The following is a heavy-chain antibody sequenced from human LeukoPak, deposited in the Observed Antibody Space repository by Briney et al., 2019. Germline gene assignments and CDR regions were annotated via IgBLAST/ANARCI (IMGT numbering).Heavy chain of an antibody. V-gene: IGHV3-30*02. J-gene: IGHJ4*02. CDR2: IRYDGNNK. CDR1: GFTFSNYG. CDR3: VKDNPLDY. Sequence: PRGSLRLSCGASGFTFSNYGMLWVRQAPGKGLDWVAFIRYDGNNKLYADSVKGRFTVSRDNSKNTLYLHINSLRAEDTAVYYCVKDNPLDYWGQGTLVIVSS. D-gene: IGHD1-14*01.